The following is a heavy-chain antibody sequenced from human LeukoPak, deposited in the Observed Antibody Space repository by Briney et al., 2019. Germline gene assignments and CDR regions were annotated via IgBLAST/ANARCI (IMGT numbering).Heavy chain of an antibody. CDR3: LGYYSGSPN. Sequence: RASLRLSCAASGFTFSSYAMSWVRQAPGKGLVWVSRISSDGRTTHYADSVKGRFTISRDSAKNTLFLQMNDLRAEDTAVYYCLGYYSGSPNWGQGTLVTVSS. J-gene: IGHJ4*02. CDR1: GFTFSSYA. D-gene: IGHD3-10*01. V-gene: IGHV3-74*01. CDR2: ISSDGRTT.